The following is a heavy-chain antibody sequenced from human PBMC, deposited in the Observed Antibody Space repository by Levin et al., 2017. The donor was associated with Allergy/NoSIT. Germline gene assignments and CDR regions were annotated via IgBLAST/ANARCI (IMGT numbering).Heavy chain of an antibody. CDR2: VYPADSDA. J-gene: IGHJ6*02. CDR1: GYSFISYW. CDR3: AKIDSHSGDGMNV. V-gene: IGHV5-51*01. D-gene: IGHD4-17*01. Sequence: GESLKISCQGSGYSFISYWIAWVRQMPGKGLEWMGSVYPADSDATYNPSFLGQVSISVDKSLKTAYLQWSRLKPSDTAMYYCAKIDSHSGDGMNVWGQGTTVTVSS.